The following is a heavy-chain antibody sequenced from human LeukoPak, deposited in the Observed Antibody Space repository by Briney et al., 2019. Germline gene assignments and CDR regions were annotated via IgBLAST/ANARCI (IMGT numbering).Heavy chain of an antibody. D-gene: IGHD3-22*01. V-gene: IGHV3-21*01. J-gene: IGHJ2*01. Sequence: GGSLRLSCAASGFTFSSYSMNWVRQAPGKGLEWVSSISSSSSYIYHADSVKGRFTISRDNSKNTLYLQMNSLRAEDTAVYYCAKNRDRGVPTYYYDSSGSSHFDLWGRGTLVTVSS. CDR3: AKNRDRGVPTYYYDSSGSSHFDL. CDR1: GFTFSSYS. CDR2: ISSSSSYI.